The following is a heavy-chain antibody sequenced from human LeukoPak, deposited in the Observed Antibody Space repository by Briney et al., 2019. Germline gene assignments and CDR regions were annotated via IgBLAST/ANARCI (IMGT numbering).Heavy chain of an antibody. J-gene: IGHJ6*02. V-gene: IGHV1-69*13. CDR3: ASPFGEAFYYYYYGMDV. CDR2: IIPIFGTA. D-gene: IGHD3-10*01. Sequence: ASVKVSCKASVGTFSSYAISWVRQAPGQGLEWMGGIIPIFGTANYAQKFQGRVTITADESTSTAYMELSSLRSEDTAVYYCASPFGEAFYYYYYGMDVWGQGTTVTVSS. CDR1: VGTFSSYA.